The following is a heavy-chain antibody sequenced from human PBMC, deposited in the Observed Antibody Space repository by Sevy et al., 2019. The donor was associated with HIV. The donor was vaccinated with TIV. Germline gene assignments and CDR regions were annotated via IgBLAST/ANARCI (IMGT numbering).Heavy chain of an antibody. Sequence: SETLSLTCTVSGASIDSSSYYWGWIRQPPGKGLEWIGTIYYTGKTYYVPSLKSRVTIPADMSNNQFSLRLRSVTAAETAVYYCARRTAETTTSGWFDPWGQGTLVTVSS. CDR2: IYYTGKT. J-gene: IGHJ5*02. CDR1: GASIDSSSYY. V-gene: IGHV4-39*01. CDR3: ARRTAETTTSGWFDP. D-gene: IGHD4-17*01.